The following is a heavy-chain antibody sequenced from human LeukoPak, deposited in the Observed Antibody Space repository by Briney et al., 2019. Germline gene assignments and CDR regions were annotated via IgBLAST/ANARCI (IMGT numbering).Heavy chain of an antibody. V-gene: IGHV3-30*03. J-gene: IGHJ4*02. CDR2: ITYDGSEI. CDR3: ARDILYCSTSRCYAYDS. Sequence: PGGSLRLSCAASGFSFTNAGMHWVRQAPGKGLEWVAVITYDGSEIHYGDSVWGRFTISRDNSKNTSYLQLNSLRPEDTAVYYCARDILYCSTSRCYAYDSWGQGTLVTVSS. CDR1: GFSFTNAG. D-gene: IGHD2-2*01.